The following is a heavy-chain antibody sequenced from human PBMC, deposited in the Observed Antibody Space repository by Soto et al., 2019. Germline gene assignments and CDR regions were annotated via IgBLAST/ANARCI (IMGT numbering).Heavy chain of an antibody. J-gene: IGHJ6*02. D-gene: IGHD1-26*01. Sequence: EVQLVASGGGLVQPGESLRLSCVASGFTLGTYWMSWARQAPGKGLEWLASIKQDGSEEFSVDSVKGRFTISRDNAKNQLFRQMTSVRGEDSGVYYWARDRGNGYYVQESWGLDVWGQGTTVTVSS. CDR3: ARDRGNGYYVQESWGLDV. CDR1: GFTLGTYW. CDR2: IKQDGSEE. V-gene: IGHV3-7*05.